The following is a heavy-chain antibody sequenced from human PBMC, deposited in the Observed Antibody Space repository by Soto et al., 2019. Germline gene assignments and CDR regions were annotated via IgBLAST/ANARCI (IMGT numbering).Heavy chain of an antibody. Sequence: QITLKESGPTLVKPTQTLTLTCTFSGFSLRNSVVGVGWIRQPPGKALEWLALIYWDDDKRYSPSLKSRLTITKDTSKNQVVLTMTNMDHVDTATYYCAHLTTGGFYFDYWGQGTLVTVSS. V-gene: IGHV2-5*02. CDR1: GFSLRNSVVG. CDR3: AHLTTGGFYFDY. J-gene: IGHJ4*02. D-gene: IGHD4-17*01. CDR2: IYWDDDK.